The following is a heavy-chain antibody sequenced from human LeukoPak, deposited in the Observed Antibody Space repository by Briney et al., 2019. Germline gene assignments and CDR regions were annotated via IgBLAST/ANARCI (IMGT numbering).Heavy chain of an antibody. J-gene: IGHJ4*02. V-gene: IGHV4-4*07. Sequence: SETLSLTCTVSGASISNYYWTWIRQPAGKGLEWIGRMHSSGSTIYNPSLKSRVTISVDTSKNQFSLKLSSVTAADTAVYYCARGSTSLYYFDYWGQGTLVTVSS. CDR2: MHSSGST. CDR1: GASISNYY. D-gene: IGHD2-2*01. CDR3: ARGSTSLYYFDY.